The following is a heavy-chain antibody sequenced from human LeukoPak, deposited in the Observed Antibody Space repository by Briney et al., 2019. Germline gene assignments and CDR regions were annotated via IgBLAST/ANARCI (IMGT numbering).Heavy chain of an antibody. CDR2: ISYDGSNK. CDR1: GVAFTSYA. CDR3: ARDMYRQWLTQGGFFQH. V-gene: IGHV3-30*04. D-gene: IGHD6-19*01. Sequence: GGTLSLSCAASGVAFTSYAMHWVRQAPGKGLEWVAVISYDGSNKCDADSVKGRFTISRDNPKNTLYLQMNSLRAVDTAVYYCARDMYRQWLTQGGFFQHWGQGTLVTVSS. J-gene: IGHJ1*01.